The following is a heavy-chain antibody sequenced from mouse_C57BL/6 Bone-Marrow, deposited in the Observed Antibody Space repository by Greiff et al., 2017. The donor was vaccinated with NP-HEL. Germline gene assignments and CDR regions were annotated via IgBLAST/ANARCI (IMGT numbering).Heavy chain of an antibody. CDR1: GFTFSSYG. J-gene: IGHJ4*01. CDR3: ARHGGGYYYAMDY. V-gene: IGHV5-6*01. CDR2: ISSGGSYT. D-gene: IGHD2-2*01. Sequence: EVQLVESGGDLVKPGGSLKLSCAASGFTFSSYGMSWVRQTPDKRLEWVATISSGGSYTYYPDSVKGRFTISRDNAKNTLHLQMSSLKSEDTAMYYCARHGGGYYYAMDYWGQGTSVTVSS.